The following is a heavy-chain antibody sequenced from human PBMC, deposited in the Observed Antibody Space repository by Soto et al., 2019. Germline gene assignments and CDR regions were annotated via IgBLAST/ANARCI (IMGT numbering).Heavy chain of an antibody. D-gene: IGHD2-21*02. Sequence: SETLSLTCPVSGGSINSDSYHWTWIRQSPGKGLEWIGYIHHSGAFLYNPSFKSRLTISVDTSKNQFSLHLSSVTDADTAVYFCAREDDGGDSLDVWGQGTTVTVSS. CDR1: GGSINSDSYH. CDR2: IHHSGAF. CDR3: AREDDGGDSLDV. V-gene: IGHV4-30-4*08. J-gene: IGHJ6*02.